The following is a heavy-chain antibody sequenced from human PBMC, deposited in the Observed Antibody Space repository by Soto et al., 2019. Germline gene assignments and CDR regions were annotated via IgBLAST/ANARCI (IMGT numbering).Heavy chain of an antibody. CDR2: IYPADSDT. CDR1: GYSFTTYW. V-gene: IGHV5-51*01. J-gene: IGHJ2*01. Sequence: EVQLVQSGPEVKKPGESLKISCEGSGYSFTTYWIGWVRQMPGKGLEWMGIIYPADSDTRYSPSFQGQVTIAADKSMSTAYVQWSSRKASETAIYDCARHDDGNYYCERGGRGTLVTVSS. CDR3: ARHDDGNYYCER. D-gene: IGHD1-7*01.